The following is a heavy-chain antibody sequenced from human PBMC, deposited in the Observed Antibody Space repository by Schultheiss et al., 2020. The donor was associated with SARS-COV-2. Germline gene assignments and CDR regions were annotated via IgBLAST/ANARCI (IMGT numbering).Heavy chain of an antibody. J-gene: IGHJ4*02. CDR3: ATSASSNYRYKFDY. CDR1: GGSISSYY. V-gene: IGHV4-59*01. D-gene: IGHD3-16*02. CDR2: IYYSGST. Sequence: SETLSLTCTVSGGSISSYYWSWIRQPPGKGLEWIGYIYYSGSTNYNPSLKSRVTISVDTSKNQFSLRLSSVTAADTAVYYCATSASSNYRYKFDYWGQGILVTVSS.